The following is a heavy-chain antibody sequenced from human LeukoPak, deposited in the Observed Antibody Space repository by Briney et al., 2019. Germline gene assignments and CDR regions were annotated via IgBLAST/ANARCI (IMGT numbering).Heavy chain of an antibody. CDR1: GGSISSYY. Sequence: PSETLSLTCTVSGGSISSYYWSWIRQPAGKGLEWIGRIYTSGGTNYNPSLKSRVTMSVDTSKNQFSLKLSSVTAADTAVYYCASSLRYSSSSATVNFQHWGQGTLVTVSS. D-gene: IGHD6-13*01. J-gene: IGHJ1*01. CDR2: IYTSGGT. V-gene: IGHV4-4*07. CDR3: ASSLRYSSSSATVNFQH.